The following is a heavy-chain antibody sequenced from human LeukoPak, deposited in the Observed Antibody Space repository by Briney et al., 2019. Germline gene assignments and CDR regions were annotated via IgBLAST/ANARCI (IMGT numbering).Heavy chain of an antibody. CDR2: LYASESP. CDR3: ARFKSGGWSYFDT. Sequence: PSETLSLSCTVSGAFLTNPTYYQWSWIRQAPGKGLELIGSLYASESPKINPSLRSRVTLSLDTSKNQFSLELRSVTPEDSAVYHCARFKSGGWSYFDTWGQGIPVTVSS. CDR1: GAFLTNPTYY. V-gene: IGHV4-61*01. D-gene: IGHD4-23*01. J-gene: IGHJ4*02.